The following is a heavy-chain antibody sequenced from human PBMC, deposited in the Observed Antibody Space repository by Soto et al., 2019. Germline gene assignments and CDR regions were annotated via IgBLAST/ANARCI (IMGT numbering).Heavy chain of an antibody. D-gene: IGHD3-16*02. J-gene: IGHJ4*02. CDR2: INHSGST. Sequence: QVQLQQWGAGLLKPSETLSLTCAVYGGSFSGYYWSCIRQPPGKGLEWIGEINHSGSTNYNPSLKSRVTISVDTSKNQFSLKLSSVTAADTAVYYCARGYYDYVWGSYRLLGYFDYWGQGTLVTVSS. CDR1: GGSFSGYY. CDR3: ARGYYDYVWGSYRLLGYFDY. V-gene: IGHV4-34*01.